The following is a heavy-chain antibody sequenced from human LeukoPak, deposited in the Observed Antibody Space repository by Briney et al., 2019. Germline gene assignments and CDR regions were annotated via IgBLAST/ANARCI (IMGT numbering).Heavy chain of an antibody. Sequence: SETLSLTRAVYGGSFSGYYWSWIRQPPGKGLEWIGEINHSGSTNYNPSLKSRVTISVDTSKNQFSLKLSSVTAADTAVYYCARGKAAAGKGSGYTIDYWGQGTLVTVSS. CDR1: GGSFSGYY. CDR3: ARGKAAAGKGSGYTIDY. D-gene: IGHD3-22*01. CDR2: INHSGST. J-gene: IGHJ4*02. V-gene: IGHV4-34*01.